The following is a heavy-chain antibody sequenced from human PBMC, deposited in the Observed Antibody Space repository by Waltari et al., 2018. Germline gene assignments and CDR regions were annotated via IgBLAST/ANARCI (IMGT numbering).Heavy chain of an antibody. J-gene: IGHJ4*02. V-gene: IGHV3-7*01. Sequence: EVQLVESGGGLVQPGGSLRLSCAASGFTFSDYWMTWVRQAPGEGLEWVANIKKDGGETYYLDSVKGRFTVSRDNAKNSLYLQMSSLRGEDTAVYYCARDRGYCDGDCYKNLDYWGQGTLVAVSS. D-gene: IGHD2-21*01. CDR2: IKKDGGET. CDR3: ARDRGYCDGDCYKNLDY. CDR1: GFTFSDYW.